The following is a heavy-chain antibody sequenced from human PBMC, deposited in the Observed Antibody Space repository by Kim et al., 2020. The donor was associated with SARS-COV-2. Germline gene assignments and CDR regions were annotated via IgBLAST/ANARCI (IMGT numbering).Heavy chain of an antibody. D-gene: IGHD2-2*01. J-gene: IGHJ4*02. CDR1: GFTFSNYA. V-gene: IGHV3-64D*09. CDR2: ITDKT. Sequence: GGSLRLSCSVSGFTFSNYAIHWIRQPPGKKLEYVSAITDKTFYSDSVKGRFTISRDNSKNTVYLQMSSLRDEDTAVYYCVRRTPGRGTQSWYFDYWGQGTLVTVSS. CDR3: VRRTPGRGTQSWYFDY.